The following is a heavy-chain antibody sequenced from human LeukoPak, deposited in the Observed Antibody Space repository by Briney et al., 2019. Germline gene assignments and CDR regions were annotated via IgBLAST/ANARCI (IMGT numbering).Heavy chain of an antibody. V-gene: IGHV4-59*08. CDR1: GGSISSYD. D-gene: IGHD6-13*01. CDR2: IYYSGST. J-gene: IGHJ4*02. Sequence: SETLSLTCTVSGGSISSYDWSWIRQPPGKGLEWIGNIYYSGSTNYNPSLKSRVTISVDTSKNQFSLKLSSVTAADTAVYYCASNRRSSSWYLFDYWGQGTLVTVSS. CDR3: ASNRRSSSWYLFDY.